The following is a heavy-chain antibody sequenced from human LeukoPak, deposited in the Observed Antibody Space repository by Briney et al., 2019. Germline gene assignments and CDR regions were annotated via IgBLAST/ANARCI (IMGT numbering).Heavy chain of an antibody. J-gene: IGHJ4*02. Sequence: SETLSLTCAVYGGSFSGYYWSWIRQPPGKGLEWIGEINHSGSTNYNPSLKSRVTISVDTSKNQFSLKLSSVTAADTAVHYCARGTTIFGVVNHYYFDYWGQGTLVTVSS. CDR1: GGSFSGYY. CDR3: ARGTTIFGVVNHYYFDY. CDR2: INHSGST. D-gene: IGHD3-3*01. V-gene: IGHV4-34*01.